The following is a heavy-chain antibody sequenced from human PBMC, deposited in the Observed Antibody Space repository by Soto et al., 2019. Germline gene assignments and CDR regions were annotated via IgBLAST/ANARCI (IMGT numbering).Heavy chain of an antibody. V-gene: IGHV1-69*12. CDR2: IIPIFGTA. CDR3: ARDGGVYDYSPFDY. D-gene: IGHD4-4*01. CDR1: GGTFSSYA. Sequence: QVQLVQSGAEVKKPGSSVKVSCKASGGTFSSYAISWVRQAPGQGLEWMGGIIPIFGTADYAQKFQGRVTITADESTRTAYMELSSLRSEDTAVYYCARDGGVYDYSPFDYWGQGTPVTVSS. J-gene: IGHJ4*02.